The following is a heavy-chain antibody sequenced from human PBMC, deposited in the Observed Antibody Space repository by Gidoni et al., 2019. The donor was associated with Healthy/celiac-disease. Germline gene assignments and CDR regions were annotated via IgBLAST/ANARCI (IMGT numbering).Heavy chain of an antibody. Sequence: QVQLVESGGGVVQNGRSLGLSGAAPGFTFSSTGMHWFRQAPCKGLVLVVFILYDGINKYFADSVKGRFTISRDNSKNTLSLQIHSLRAEYTAVYYCAKGRTFYGDYIEQIVDYWGQGTLVTVSS. J-gene: IGHJ4*02. D-gene: IGHD4-17*01. CDR2: ILYDGINK. CDR3: AKGRTFYGDYIEQIVDY. V-gene: IGHV3-33*06. CDR1: GFTFSSTG.